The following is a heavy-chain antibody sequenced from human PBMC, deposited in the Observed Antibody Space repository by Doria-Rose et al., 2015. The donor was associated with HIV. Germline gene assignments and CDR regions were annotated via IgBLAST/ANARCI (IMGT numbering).Heavy chain of an antibody. CDR3: ARIKSSRWYHKYYFDF. J-gene: IGHJ4*02. CDR2: IFSDDER. V-gene: IGHV2-26*01. CDR1: GVSLSSPGMG. D-gene: IGHD6-13*01. Sequence: PGPVLVKPTETLTLTCTVSGVSLSSPGMGVSWIRQPPGKALEWLANIFSDDERSYNTSLKIRLTSSRGTSKSQVVLTMTDMDPVDTATYYCARIKSSRWYHKYYFDFWGQGTLVIVSA.